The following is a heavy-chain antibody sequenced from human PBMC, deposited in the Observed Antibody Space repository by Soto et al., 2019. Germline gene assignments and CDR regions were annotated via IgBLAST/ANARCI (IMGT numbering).Heavy chain of an antibody. CDR1: GVSISSGGYY. CDR2: ISYSGST. V-gene: IGHV4-31*03. CDR3: AREKSYYDSSGSDAFDI. J-gene: IGHJ3*02. D-gene: IGHD3-22*01. Sequence: SETLSLTYTVSGVSISSGGYYLSWIRQHPGTGLEWIGHISYSGSTYYNTSLKSRVTISVDTSRNQFSLIVNSVTAADTAVYYCAREKSYYDSSGSDAFDIWGQGTMVTVSS.